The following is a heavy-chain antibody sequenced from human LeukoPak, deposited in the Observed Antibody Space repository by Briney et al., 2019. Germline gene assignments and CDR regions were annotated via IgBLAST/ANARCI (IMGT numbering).Heavy chain of an antibody. CDR3: ARDFGTTGWHTFDY. D-gene: IGHD6-19*01. J-gene: IGHJ4*02. CDR1: GDSFSSKSGA. Sequence: SQTLSLTCVVSGDSFSSKSGAWNWIRQSPSRGLEWLGRTYYRSKWYNDYAESMEGRMTISQDTSKNQYSLHLNSVTPDDTAVYYCARDFGTTGWHTFDYWGQGTLVTVSS. CDR2: TYYRSKWYN. V-gene: IGHV6-1*01.